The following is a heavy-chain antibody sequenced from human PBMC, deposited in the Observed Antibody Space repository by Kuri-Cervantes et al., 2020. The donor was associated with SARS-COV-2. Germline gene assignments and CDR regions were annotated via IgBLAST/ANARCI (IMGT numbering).Heavy chain of an antibody. V-gene: IGHV3-13*04. D-gene: IGHD3-3*01. CDR1: GFTFSSYD. Sequence: GESLKISCAASGFTFSSYDMHWVRQATGKGLEWVSAIGTAGDTYYPGSVKGRFTISRENAKNSLYLQMNSLRAEDTAVYYCARAGFLDHPDHYYGMDVWGQGTTVTVSS. J-gene: IGHJ6*02. CDR3: ARAGFLDHPDHYYGMDV. CDR2: IGTAGDT.